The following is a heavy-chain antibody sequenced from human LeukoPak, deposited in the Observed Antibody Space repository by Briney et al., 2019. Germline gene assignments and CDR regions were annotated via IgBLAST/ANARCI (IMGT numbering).Heavy chain of an antibody. D-gene: IGHD5-12*01. CDR3: ARGGTSGYDSDWYFDL. CDR2: INPNSGGT. Sequence: ASVKVSCKASGYTFTGYYMHWVRQAPGQGLEWMGWINPNSGGTNYAQKLQGRVTMTTDTSTSTAYMELRSLRSDDTAVYYCARGGTSGYDSDWYFDLWGRGTLVTVSS. V-gene: IGHV1-2*02. CDR1: GYTFTGYY. J-gene: IGHJ2*01.